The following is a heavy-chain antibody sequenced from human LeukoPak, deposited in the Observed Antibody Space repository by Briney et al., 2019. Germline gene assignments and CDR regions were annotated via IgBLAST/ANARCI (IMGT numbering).Heavy chain of an antibody. V-gene: IGHV1-46*01. CDR1: GYTFTSNY. D-gene: IGHD2-21*02. J-gene: IGHJ3*02. Sequence: ASVKVSCKAFGYTFTSNYMHWVRQAPGQGPEWMGVISPSGGSTTYAQKFQGRVTLTRDMSTSTDYLELSRLRSDDTAVYYCARESGFCGGDCCSDAFDIWGQGTMVTVSS. CDR2: ISPSGGST. CDR3: ARESGFCGGDCCSDAFDI.